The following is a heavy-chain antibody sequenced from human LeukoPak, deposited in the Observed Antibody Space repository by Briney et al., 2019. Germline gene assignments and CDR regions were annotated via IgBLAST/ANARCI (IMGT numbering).Heavy chain of an antibody. CDR1: GFTFSNYA. D-gene: IGHD1-26*01. CDR2: IWYDGSNK. J-gene: IGHJ4*02. V-gene: IGHV3-33*01. Sequence: GGSLRLSCAASGFTFSNYAMHWVRQAPGKGLEWVAIIWYDGSNKYYADSVKGRFTISRDISNNTVFLQMNSLRAEDTAVYYCVGDRAVGAQLDYWGQGTLVTVST. CDR3: VGDRAVGAQLDY.